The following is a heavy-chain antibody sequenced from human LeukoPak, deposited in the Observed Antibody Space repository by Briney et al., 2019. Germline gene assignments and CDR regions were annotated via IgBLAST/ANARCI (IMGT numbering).Heavy chain of an antibody. CDR2: ISAYNGDT. J-gene: IGHJ4*02. CDR3: ARVGSPDSENSGWKLFFDY. D-gene: IGHD6-19*01. V-gene: IGHV1-18*01. Sequence: ASVNDSCQASRYRFSNYGITWVRQAPGQGLECMGWISAYNGDTNYAQNLQGRLTMTTDTSTNAAYMELRSLRSDDTAVYYCARVGSPDSENSGWKLFFDYWGQGTLVTVSS. CDR1: RYRFSNYG.